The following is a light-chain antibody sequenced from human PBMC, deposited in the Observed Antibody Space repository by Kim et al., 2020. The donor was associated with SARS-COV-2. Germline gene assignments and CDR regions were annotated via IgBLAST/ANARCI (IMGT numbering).Light chain of an antibody. CDR1: SSNSGSHT. V-gene: IGLV1-44*01. Sequence: GQRVTIYCSGSSSNSGSHTVIWYRQLPGTAPKLLIYSNNQRPSGVPDRFSGSKSGTSASLAISGLQSEDESDYYCAAWDDSLNARVFGGGNTVTVL. CDR3: AAWDDSLNARV. CDR2: SNN. J-gene: IGLJ6*01.